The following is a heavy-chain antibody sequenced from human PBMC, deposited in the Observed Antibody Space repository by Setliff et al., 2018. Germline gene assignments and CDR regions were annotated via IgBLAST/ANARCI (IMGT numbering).Heavy chain of an antibody. V-gene: IGHV1-46*01. J-gene: IGHJ4*02. D-gene: IGHD6-25*01. CDR1: GYTFTGYY. CDR3: ARDLYNSGSDY. Sequence: ASVKVSCKASGYTFTGYYMHWVRQAPGQGLEWMGIINPSGGSTSYAQKFQGRVTMTRDTSTSTVYMELSSLRSDDTAVYYCARDLYNSGSDYWGQGTLITVSS. CDR2: INPSGGST.